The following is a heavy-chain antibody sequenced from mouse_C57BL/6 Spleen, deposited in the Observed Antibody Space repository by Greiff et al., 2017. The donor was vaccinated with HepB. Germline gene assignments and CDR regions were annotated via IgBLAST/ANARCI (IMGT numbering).Heavy chain of an antibody. Sequence: VQLQQPGAELVMPGASVKLSCKASGYTFTSYWMHWVKQRPGQGLEWIGEIDPSDSYTNYNQKFKGKSTLTVDKSSSTAYMQLSSLTSEDSAVYYCARKGTTVVAPGAMDYWGQGTSVTVSS. J-gene: IGHJ4*01. V-gene: IGHV1-69*01. D-gene: IGHD1-1*01. CDR3: ARKGTTVVAPGAMDY. CDR1: GYTFTSYW. CDR2: IDPSDSYT.